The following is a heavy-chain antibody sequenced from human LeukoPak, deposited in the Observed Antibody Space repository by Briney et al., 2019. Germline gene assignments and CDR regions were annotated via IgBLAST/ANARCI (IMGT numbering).Heavy chain of an antibody. Sequence: GGSLRLSCEASGFTFSSYSMNWVRQAPGKGLEWVSSISSSSIYIYYTDSVKGRFTNSRDNAGNSLYLQMNSLRAEDTAVYYCARETNTSDSSGYIRADVRRDDYWGQGTLVTVSS. CDR1: GFTFSSYS. V-gene: IGHV3-21*01. D-gene: IGHD3-22*01. CDR2: ISSSSIYI. J-gene: IGHJ4*02. CDR3: ARETNTSDSSGYIRADVRRDDY.